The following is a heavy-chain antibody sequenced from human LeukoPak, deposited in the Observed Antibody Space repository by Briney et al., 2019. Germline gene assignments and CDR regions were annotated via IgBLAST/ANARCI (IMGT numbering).Heavy chain of an antibody. CDR1: GYTFTSYY. D-gene: IGHD6-19*01. Sequence: ASVKVSCKASGYTFTSYYMHWVRQAPGQGLEWMGIINPSGGSTSYAQKFQGRVTMTRDMSTSTVYMELSSLRSEDTAVYYCARANKGIAVAGRHYYYYMDVWGKGTTVTVSS. CDR3: ARANKGIAVAGRHYYYYMDV. V-gene: IGHV1-46*01. J-gene: IGHJ6*03. CDR2: INPSGGST.